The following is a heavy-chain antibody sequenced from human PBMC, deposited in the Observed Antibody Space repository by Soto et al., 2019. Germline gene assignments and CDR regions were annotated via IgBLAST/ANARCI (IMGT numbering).Heavy chain of an antibody. V-gene: IGHV3-23*01. D-gene: IGHD1-26*01. CDR1: GITFRNYA. CDR2: ISESGANA. Sequence: EVHLLESGGGLVQPGGSLRLSCEVSGITFRNYAMSWVRQAPGKGLEWVSVISESGANAFYRDSVEGRFTMSRDNSRNTVSLQMNSLRADDTAVYYCAPGSSGTGGEDRWGQGTLVIVSS. J-gene: IGHJ5*02. CDR3: APGSSGTGGEDR.